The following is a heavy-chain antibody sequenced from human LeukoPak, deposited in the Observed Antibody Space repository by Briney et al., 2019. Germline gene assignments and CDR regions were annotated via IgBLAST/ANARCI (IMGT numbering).Heavy chain of an antibody. CDR1: GVSISSYY. Sequence: SETLSLTCTVSGVSISSYYWSWIRQPPGKGLEWIGYIYYSGSTNYNPSLKSRVTISVDTSKNQFSLKLSSVTAADTAVYYCARGLSIATRWGPYNWFDPWGQGTLVTVSS. D-gene: IGHD6-6*01. CDR3: ARGLSIATRWGPYNWFDP. V-gene: IGHV4-59*01. CDR2: IYYSGST. J-gene: IGHJ5*02.